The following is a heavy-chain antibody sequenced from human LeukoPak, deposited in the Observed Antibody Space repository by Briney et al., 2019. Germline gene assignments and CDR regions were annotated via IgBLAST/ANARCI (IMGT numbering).Heavy chain of an antibody. V-gene: IGHV3-33*01. Sequence: GRSLRLSCAASGFTFSSYGMHWVRQAPGKGLEWVAVIRYDGSNKYYADSVKGRFTISRDNSKNTLYLQMNSLRAEDTAVYYCARDQGEDGYTIFDYWGQGTLVTVSS. CDR3: ARDQGEDGYTIFDY. D-gene: IGHD5-24*01. J-gene: IGHJ4*02. CDR2: IRYDGSNK. CDR1: GFTFSSYG.